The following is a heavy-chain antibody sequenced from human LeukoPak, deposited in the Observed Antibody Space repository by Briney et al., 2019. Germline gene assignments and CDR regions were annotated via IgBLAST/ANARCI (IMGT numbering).Heavy chain of an antibody. CDR2: MNAGNGNT. D-gene: IGHD6-13*01. V-gene: IGHV1-3*03. CDR3: ARGYEPGAFDI. CDR1: GYTFTNYA. J-gene: IGHJ3*02. Sequence: GASVKVSCKASGYTFTNYALHWVRQAPGQRLEWMGWMNAGNGNTKYSQEFQVRVTISRDTSASTAYMELRGLRSEDMAVYYCARGYEPGAFDIWGQGTMVTVAS.